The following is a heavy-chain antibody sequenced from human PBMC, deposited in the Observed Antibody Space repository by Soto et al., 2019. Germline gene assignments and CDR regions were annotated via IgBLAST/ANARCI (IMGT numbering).Heavy chain of an antibody. CDR2: IWYDGSNK. Sequence: GGSLRLSCAASGFTFSSYGMHWVRQAPGKGLEWVAVIWYDGSNKYYADSVKGRFTISRDNSKNTLYLQMNSLRAEDTAVYYCARDISGGDIVVVPASGPDYWGQGTLVTVSS. CDR1: GFTFSSYG. V-gene: IGHV3-33*01. J-gene: IGHJ4*02. D-gene: IGHD2-2*01. CDR3: ARDISGGDIVVVPASGPDY.